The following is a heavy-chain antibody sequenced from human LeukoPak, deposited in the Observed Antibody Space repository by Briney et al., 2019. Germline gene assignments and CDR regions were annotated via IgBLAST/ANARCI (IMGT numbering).Heavy chain of an antibody. V-gene: IGHV1-2*02. CDR3: ARGSGTSWFDY. D-gene: IGHD2-2*01. CDR1: GYTFTANY. CDR2: INPRSGGT. J-gene: IGHJ4*02. Sequence: GASVKVSCTASGYTFTANYMRWVRQAPGQGLEWMGWINPRSGGTNYGEKFRGRVTMTRDTSITTAYMELSSLRFDDTAVYYCARGSGTSWFDYWGQGTLVTVSS.